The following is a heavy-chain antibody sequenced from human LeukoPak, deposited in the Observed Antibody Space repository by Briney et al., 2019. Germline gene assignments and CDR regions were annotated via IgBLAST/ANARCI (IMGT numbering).Heavy chain of an antibody. CDR1: GGSISSSSYY. Sequence: SETLSLTCTVSGGSISSSSYYWGWIRQPPGEGLEWIGSIYYSGSTYYNPSLKSRVTISVDTSKNQFSLKLSSVTAADTAVYYCARDRPAPRGFVDYWGQGTLVTVSS. CDR2: IYYSGST. CDR3: ARDRPAPRGFVDY. V-gene: IGHV4-39*07. D-gene: IGHD2-15*01. J-gene: IGHJ4*02.